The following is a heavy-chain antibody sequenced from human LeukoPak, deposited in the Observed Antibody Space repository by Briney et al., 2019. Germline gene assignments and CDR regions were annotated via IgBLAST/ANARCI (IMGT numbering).Heavy chain of an antibody. CDR1: GFTFSDYY. V-gene: IGHV3-11*05. J-gene: IGHJ4*02. Sequence: PGGSLRLSCAASGFTFSDYYMSWIRQAPGQGLEWISYISSSSSYTNYADSVKGRFTMSRDNAKNSLYLQMNSLRVEDTAVYYCARGRIAAAGPIDYWGQGTLVTVSS. CDR3: ARGRIAAAGPIDY. D-gene: IGHD6-13*01. CDR2: ISSSSSYT.